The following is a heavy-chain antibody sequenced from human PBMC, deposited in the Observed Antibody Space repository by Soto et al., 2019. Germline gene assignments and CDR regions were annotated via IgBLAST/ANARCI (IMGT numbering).Heavy chain of an antibody. CDR2: TWYDGSNK. J-gene: IGHJ4*02. CDR3: ARAIGTAMVPSHFDY. V-gene: IGHV3-33*01. Sequence: GGSMGLSCAASGFTFSSYGMHWVRQATGKGLEWVAVTWYDGSNKYYADSVKGRFTISRDNSKNTLYLQMNSLRAEDTAVYYCARAIGTAMVPSHFDYWGQGTLVTVSS. CDR1: GFTFSSYG. D-gene: IGHD5-18*01.